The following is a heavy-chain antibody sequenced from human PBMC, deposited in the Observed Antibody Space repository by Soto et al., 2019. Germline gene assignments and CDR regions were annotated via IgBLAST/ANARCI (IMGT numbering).Heavy chain of an antibody. D-gene: IGHD6-13*01. CDR2: ISDSGSNT. CDR1: GFKISSSS. V-gene: IGHV3-48*04. CDR3: ARDPVGSSSWSNPINWFDP. Sequence: EVQLVESGGGLVQPGGSLRLSCAAFGFKISSSSMNWVRQAPGRGLEWVAYISDSGSNTLYADSVKGRFTISRDNAKNSLYLQMNSLRAEDTAVYYCARDPVGSSSWSNPINWFDPWGQGTLVTVSS. J-gene: IGHJ5*02.